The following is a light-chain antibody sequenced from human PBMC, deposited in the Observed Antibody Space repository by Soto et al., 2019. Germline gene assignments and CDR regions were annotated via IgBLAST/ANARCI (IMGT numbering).Light chain of an antibody. CDR1: GDAVPYQL. CDR3: ASYAGPSSDV. CDR2: GLT. Sequence: QSALTQTASVSGVPGQSITISCSGDAVPYQLVSWYQHQPGKAPKLILYGLTERPAGVPTRFSGFKSGTTASLAISGLRFEDEADYYCASYAGPSSDVFGTGTKVTVL. J-gene: IGLJ1*01. V-gene: IGLV2-23*02.